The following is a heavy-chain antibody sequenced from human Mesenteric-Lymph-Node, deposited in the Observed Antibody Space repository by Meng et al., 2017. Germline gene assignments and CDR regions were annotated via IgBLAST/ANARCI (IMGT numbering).Heavy chain of an antibody. CDR3: ASPFGYSSSSFDY. Sequence: QVRLVQSGAEVKKPGASGKVSCKASGYTFTGYYMHWVRQAPGQGLEWMGRINPNSGGTNYAQKFQGRVTMTRDTSISTAYMELSRLRSDDTAVYYCASPFGYSSSSFDYWGQGTLVTVSS. CDR2: INPNSGGT. CDR1: GYTFTGYY. V-gene: IGHV1-2*06. J-gene: IGHJ4*02. D-gene: IGHD6-6*01.